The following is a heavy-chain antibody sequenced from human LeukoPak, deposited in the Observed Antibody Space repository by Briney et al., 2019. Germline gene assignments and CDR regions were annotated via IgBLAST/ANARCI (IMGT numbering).Heavy chain of an antibody. CDR1: GFTFSSYG. D-gene: IGHD4/OR15-4a*01. CDR2: VSYDGSNK. CDR3: AKDPYGGITPNCFQH. V-gene: IGHV3-30*18. J-gene: IGHJ1*01. Sequence: GGSLRLSCAASGFTFSSYGMHWVRQAPGKGLEWVAVVSYDGSNKYYADSVEGRFTISRDNSKNTLYLQMNSLRAEDTAVYYCAKDPYGGITPNCFQHWGQGTLVTVSS.